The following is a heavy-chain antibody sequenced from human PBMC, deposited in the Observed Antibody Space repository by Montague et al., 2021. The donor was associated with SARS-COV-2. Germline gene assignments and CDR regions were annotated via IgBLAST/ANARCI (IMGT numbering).Heavy chain of an antibody. CDR1: GFTFSSYA. CDR3: AKGGTSYFYGMDV. J-gene: IGHJ6*02. D-gene: IGHD1-26*01. V-gene: IGHV3-66*01. CDR2: IFGGGST. Sequence: SLRLSCAASGFTFSSYAMSWVRQAPGKGLEWVSVIFGGGSTNYADSVKGRFTISRDISQNTLYLQMNSLRAEDMAVYYCAKGGTSYFYGMDVWGQGTTVAVSS.